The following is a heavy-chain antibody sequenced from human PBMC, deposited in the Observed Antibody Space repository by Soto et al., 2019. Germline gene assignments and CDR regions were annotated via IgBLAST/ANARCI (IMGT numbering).Heavy chain of an antibody. V-gene: IGHV3-7*01. Sequence: GESLKISCAASGFTFSSYWMSWVRQAPGKGLEWVANIKQDGSEKYYVDSVKGRFTISRDNAKNSLYLQMNSLRAEDTAVYYCARGYMYYDFWSGYSPYYGMDVWGQGTTVTVSS. CDR3: ARGYMYYDFWSGYSPYYGMDV. CDR1: GFTFSSYW. D-gene: IGHD3-3*01. J-gene: IGHJ6*02. CDR2: IKQDGSEK.